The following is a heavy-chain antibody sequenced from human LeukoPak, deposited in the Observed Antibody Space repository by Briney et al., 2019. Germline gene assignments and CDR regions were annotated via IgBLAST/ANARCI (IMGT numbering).Heavy chain of an antibody. Sequence: SETLSLTCTVSGGSISSSSYYWGWIRQPPGKGLEWIGSICYSGSTYYNPSLKSRVTISVDTSKNQFSLKLSSVTAADTAVYYCARRAMYYDFWSGYYEGDIDPWGQGTLVTVSS. V-gene: IGHV4-39*01. D-gene: IGHD3-3*01. CDR2: ICYSGST. CDR1: GGSISSSSYY. J-gene: IGHJ5*02. CDR3: ARRAMYYDFWSGYYEGDIDP.